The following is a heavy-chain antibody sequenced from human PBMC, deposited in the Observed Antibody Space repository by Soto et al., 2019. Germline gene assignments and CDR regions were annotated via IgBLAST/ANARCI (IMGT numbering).Heavy chain of an antibody. Sequence: QVQLQESGPGLVKPSQTLFLTCTVSGGSISSGIYYWTWIRQHPGKGLEWIGYIYDSETTYYNPSLKSRLTVTLDTSKNQFSLKLSSVTAADTAVYYCATPNTAHDAFDIWGQGTMITVSS. CDR3: ATPNTAHDAFDI. J-gene: IGHJ3*02. CDR2: IYDSETT. V-gene: IGHV4-31*03. CDR1: GGSISSGIYY.